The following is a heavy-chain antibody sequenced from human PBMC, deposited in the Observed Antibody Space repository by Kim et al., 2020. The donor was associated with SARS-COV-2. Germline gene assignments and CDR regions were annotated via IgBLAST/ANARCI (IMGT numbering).Heavy chain of an antibody. D-gene: IGHD2-2*01. V-gene: IGHV3-48*03. CDR1: GFTFSSYE. J-gene: IGHJ6*02. Sequence: GGSLRLSCAASGFTFSSYEMNWVRQAPGKGLEWVSYISSSGSTIYYADSVKGRFTISRDNAKNSLYLQMNSLRAEDTAVYYCARDFSYCSSTSCYYYYYGMDVWGQGTTVTVSS. CDR3: ARDFSYCSSTSCYYYYYGMDV. CDR2: ISSSGSTI.